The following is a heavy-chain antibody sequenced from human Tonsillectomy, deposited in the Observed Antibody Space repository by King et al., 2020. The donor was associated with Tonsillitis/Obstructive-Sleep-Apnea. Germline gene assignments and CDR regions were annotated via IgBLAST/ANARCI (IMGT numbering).Heavy chain of an antibody. CDR2: IRSKTYGGTT. V-gene: IGHV3-49*04. D-gene: IGHD2-15*01. CDR1: GFTFGDDA. Sequence: VQLVESGGGLVQPGQSLRLSCTASGFTFGDDALSWVRQAPGKGLEWIGFIRSKTYGGTTEYAASVKGRFTISRDDSKSFAYLQMNSLKTEDTAVYHCARDWVGSWSGGSCLRRNYYQGIDVWGQGTTVTVS. J-gene: IGHJ6*02. CDR3: ARDWVGSWSGGSCLRRNYYQGIDV.